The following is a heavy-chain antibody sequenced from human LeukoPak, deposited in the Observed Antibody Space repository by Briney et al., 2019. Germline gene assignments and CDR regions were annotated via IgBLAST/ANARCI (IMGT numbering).Heavy chain of an antibody. D-gene: IGHD6-6*01. CDR1: RGSISSGDYY. J-gene: IGHJ4*02. V-gene: IGHV4-30-4*01. CDR3: ARGSWSSSIDY. Sequence: SETLSLTCTVSRGSISSGDYYWSWIRQPPGKGLEYIGYIYYSGSTYYNPSLKSRITISVDTSKNQFSLKLSSVTAADTAVYYCARGSWSSSIDYWGQGTLVTVSS. CDR2: IYYSGST.